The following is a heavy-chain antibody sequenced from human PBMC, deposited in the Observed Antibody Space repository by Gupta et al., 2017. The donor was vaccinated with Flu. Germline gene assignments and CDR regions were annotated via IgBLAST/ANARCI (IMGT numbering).Heavy chain of an antibody. CDR3: SRGRDLFHTYYVVGSFDH. D-gene: IGHD3-10*02. Sequence: EVQVVESGGGIVQPGRSLRLSCRASGFTFGDFAVTWFRQAPGKGLEWVGFRRSGNYGGSTEYAASVRGRFIISGDDSNSIVHLQMNSLKVEDTAVYYCSRGRDLFHTYYVVGSFDHWGQGTLVTVSS. CDR2: RRSGNYGGST. J-gene: IGHJ4*02. CDR1: GFTFGDFA. V-gene: IGHV3-49*03.